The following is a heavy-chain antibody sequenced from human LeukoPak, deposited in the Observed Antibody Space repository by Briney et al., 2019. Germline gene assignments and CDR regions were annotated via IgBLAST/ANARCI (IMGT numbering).Heavy chain of an antibody. V-gene: IGHV1-2*02. Sequence: ASVKVSCKASGYTFTGYYMHWVRQAPGQGLEWMGWINPNIGGTDYTQKFQGRVTMTRDTSISTAYMELSSLRSDDAAVYYCAVKMGYCSSSRCLTGFDYWGQGTLVTVS. D-gene: IGHD2-2*01. CDR1: GYTFTGYY. CDR3: AVKMGYCSSSRCLTGFDY. J-gene: IGHJ4*02. CDR2: INPNIGGT.